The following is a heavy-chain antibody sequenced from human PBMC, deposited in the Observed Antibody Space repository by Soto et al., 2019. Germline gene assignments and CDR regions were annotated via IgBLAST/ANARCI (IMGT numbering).Heavy chain of an antibody. CDR2: IWYDGSNK. D-gene: IGHD3-16*01. J-gene: IGHJ4*02. Sequence: QVQLVQSGGGVVQPGRSLRLACAASGFTFSSHGMHWVRQAPGKGLEWVAVIWYDGSNKYYADSVKGRFTISRDNSKNTLYLQMNSLRVEDTAVYYCMRWGDNRAFEYWGQGTRVTVSS. CDR1: GFTFSSHG. V-gene: IGHV3-33*01. CDR3: MRWGDNRAFEY.